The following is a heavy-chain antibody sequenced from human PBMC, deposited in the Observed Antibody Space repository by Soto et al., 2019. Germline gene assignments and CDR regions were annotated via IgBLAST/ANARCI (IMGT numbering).Heavy chain of an antibody. J-gene: IGHJ5*02. CDR1: GGSISNGGYY. Sequence: QVQLQESGPGLVKPSQTLSLTCTVSGGSISNGGYYWSWIRQHPGEGLEWVGYIYRSGNTYYNPSLRSRILISVDTSKNQFSLKLGFVAAGDKAVYYCATPRLWFGDLALGSWGQGTLVPVSS. D-gene: IGHD3-10*01. CDR3: ATPRLWFGDLALGS. CDR2: IYRSGNT. V-gene: IGHV4-31*03.